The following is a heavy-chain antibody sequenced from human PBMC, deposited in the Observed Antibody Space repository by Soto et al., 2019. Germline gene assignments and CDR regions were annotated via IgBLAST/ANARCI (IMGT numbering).Heavy chain of an antibody. CDR1: GGSISSGDYY. J-gene: IGHJ4*02. V-gene: IGHV4-30-4*01. D-gene: IGHD3-16*01. CDR2: IYYSGST. Sequence: PSETLSLTXTVSGGSISSGDYYWSWIRQPPGKGLEWIGYIYYSGSTYYNPSLKSRVTISVDTSKNQFSLKLSSVTAADTAVYYCARVSFGSRFDYWGQGTLVTVSS. CDR3: ARVSFGSRFDY.